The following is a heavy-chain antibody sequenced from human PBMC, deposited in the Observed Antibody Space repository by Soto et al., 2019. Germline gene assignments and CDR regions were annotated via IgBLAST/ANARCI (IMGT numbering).Heavy chain of an antibody. CDR1: GVTFRDYD. J-gene: IGHJ5*02. Sequence: QVQLVESGGGLVRPGGSLRLSCAASGVTFRDYDMSWIRPAPGKGLEWVSCISSSGTATYYADSVTGRFTISRDNAKNSLSVEMNSLRVEDSAVYYCARKGPRAARPNHWGQGTLVTVSS. CDR3: ARKGPRAARPNH. V-gene: IGHV3-11*01. CDR2: ISSSGTAT. D-gene: IGHD6-6*01.